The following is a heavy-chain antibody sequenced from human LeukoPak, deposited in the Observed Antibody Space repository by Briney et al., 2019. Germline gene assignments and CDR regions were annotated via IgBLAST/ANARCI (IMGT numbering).Heavy chain of an antibody. CDR1: GFTFSNYW. V-gene: IGHV3-7*01. CDR3: ARGGYSSSWYFDY. D-gene: IGHD6-13*01. CDR2: IKQDGSEK. Sequence: GGSLRLSCAASGFTFSNYWMTRVRQAPGKGLEWVANIKQDGSEKYYVDSVKGRFTISRDNAKNSVDLQMNSPRAEDTAVYYCARGGYSSSWYFDYWGQGTLVTVSS. J-gene: IGHJ4*02.